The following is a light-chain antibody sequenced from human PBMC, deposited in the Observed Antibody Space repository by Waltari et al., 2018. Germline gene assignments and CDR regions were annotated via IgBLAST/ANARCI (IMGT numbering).Light chain of an antibody. V-gene: IGKV1-39*01. Sequence: DIQMTQFPTSLSASGADRVTITCRASQTITNYLNWYQQKSGKAPRLLIYGASNLQGGVPSRFRGSGSGTDFTLTISNLQPEDFATYYCQQTYITPRTFGQGTKVEIK. CDR1: QTITNY. CDR3: QQTYITPRT. J-gene: IGKJ1*01. CDR2: GAS.